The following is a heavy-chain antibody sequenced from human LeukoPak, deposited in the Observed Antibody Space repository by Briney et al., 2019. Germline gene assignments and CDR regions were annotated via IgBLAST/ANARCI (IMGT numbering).Heavy chain of an antibody. V-gene: IGHV3-74*01. J-gene: IGHJ4*02. CDR2: ISSDGSGT. CDR1: GFTFSTYW. CDR3: ARDNYGFLDY. Sequence: GGSLRLSCAASGFTFSTYWMHWVRQAPGKGLVWVSQISSDGSGTSYADSVKGRFTISRDDAKNTLYLQMNSLGAEDTAVYYCARDNYGFLDYWGQGTLVTVSS. D-gene: IGHD3-10*01.